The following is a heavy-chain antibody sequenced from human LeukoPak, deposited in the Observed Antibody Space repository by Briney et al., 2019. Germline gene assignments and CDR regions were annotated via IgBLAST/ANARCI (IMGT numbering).Heavy chain of an antibody. CDR1: GFTFSSYG. Sequence: GGSLRLSCAASGFTFSSYGMHWVRQAPGKGLEWVAFIRYDGSNKYYADSVKGRFTISRDNSKNTLYLQMNSLRAEDTAVYYCATRGGKWLRFPVDYWGQGTLVTVSS. D-gene: IGHD5-12*01. CDR2: IRYDGSNK. V-gene: IGHV3-30*02. J-gene: IGHJ4*02. CDR3: ATRGGKWLRFPVDY.